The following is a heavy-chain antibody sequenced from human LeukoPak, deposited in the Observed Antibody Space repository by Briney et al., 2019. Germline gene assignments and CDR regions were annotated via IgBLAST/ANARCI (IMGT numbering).Heavy chain of an antibody. Sequence: SETLSLTCAVYGGSFSGYYWSWIRQPPGKGLEWIGEINHSGSTNYNPSLKSRVTISVDTSKNQFSLKLSSVTAADTAVYYCARGREITFGGGYYFDYWGQGTLVTVSS. CDR2: INHSGST. CDR1: GGSFSGYY. J-gene: IGHJ4*02. D-gene: IGHD3-16*01. CDR3: ARGREITFGGGYYFDY. V-gene: IGHV4-34*01.